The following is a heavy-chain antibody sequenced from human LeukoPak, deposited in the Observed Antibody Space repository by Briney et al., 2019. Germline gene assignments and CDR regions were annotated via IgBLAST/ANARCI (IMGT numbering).Heavy chain of an antibody. J-gene: IGHJ4*02. CDR3: ARGLGDDYYDSSGPGY. Sequence: ASVKVSCKASGGTFSSYAISWVRQAPGQGLEWMGRIIPILGIANYAQKFQGRVTITADKSTSTAYMELSSLRSEDTAVYYCARGLGDDYYDSSGPGYWGQGTLVTVSS. CDR1: GGTFSSYA. V-gene: IGHV1-69*04. D-gene: IGHD3-22*01. CDR2: IIPILGIA.